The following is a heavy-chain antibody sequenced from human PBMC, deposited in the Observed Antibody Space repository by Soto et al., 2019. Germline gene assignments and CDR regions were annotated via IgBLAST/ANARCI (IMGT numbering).Heavy chain of an antibody. CDR3: AKTAVAVSATPWFDP. CDR1: GFTFSTYA. CDR2: IAGSGGSI. J-gene: IGHJ5*02. V-gene: IGHV3-23*01. D-gene: IGHD2-15*01. Sequence: EVQLLESGGGLVQPGGSLRLSCAASGFTFSTYAMSWVRQAPGKGLEWVSTIAGSGGSIYYGDSGKGRFTISRDNSKNTLYLQMNSLRAEDTALYYCAKTAVAVSATPWFDPWGQGTLVTVSS.